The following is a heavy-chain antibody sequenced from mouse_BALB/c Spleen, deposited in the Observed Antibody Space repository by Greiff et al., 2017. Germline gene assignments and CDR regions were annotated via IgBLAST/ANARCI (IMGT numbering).Heavy chain of an antibody. J-gene: IGHJ2*01. V-gene: IGHV5-9*03. CDR3: ARYLTGPYFDY. Sequence: DVKLVESGGGLVKPGGSLKLSCAASGFTFSSYTMSWVRQTPEKRLEWVATISSGGGNTYYPDSVKGRFTISRDNAKNNLYLQMSSLRSEDTALYYCARYLTGPYFDYWGQGTTLTVSS. CDR1: GFTFSSYT. CDR2: ISSGGGNT.